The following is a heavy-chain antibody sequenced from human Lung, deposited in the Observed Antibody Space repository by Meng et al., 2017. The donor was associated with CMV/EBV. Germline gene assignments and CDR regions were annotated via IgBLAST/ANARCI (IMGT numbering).Heavy chain of an antibody. CDR3: ARGGMGLDY. CDR2: TYYRSKWYN. J-gene: IGHJ4*02. Sequence: QVPPHPSGPGLVKPSHTLSLPSAISADSVSSNSAAWTWIRQSPSRGLEWLGRTYYRSKWYNDYAVSVKSRITINPDTSKNQFSLQLNSVTPEETAVYYCARGGMGLDYWGQGTLVTVSS. CDR1: ADSVSSNSAA. D-gene: IGHD3-16*01. V-gene: IGHV6-1*01.